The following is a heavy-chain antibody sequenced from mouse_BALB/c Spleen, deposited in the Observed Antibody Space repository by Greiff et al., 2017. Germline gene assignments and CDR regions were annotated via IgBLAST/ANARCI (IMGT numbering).Heavy chain of an antibody. CDR2: ISSGSSTI. V-gene: IGHV5-17*02. CDR1: GFTFSSFG. Sequence: EVKLMESGGGLVQPGGSRKLSCAASGFTFSSFGMHWVRQAPEKGLEWVAYISSGSSTIYYADTVKGRFTISRDNPKNTLFLQMTSLRSEDTAMYYCAREDGNYVYAMDYWGQGTSVTVSS. CDR3: AREDGNYVYAMDY. D-gene: IGHD2-1*01. J-gene: IGHJ4*01.